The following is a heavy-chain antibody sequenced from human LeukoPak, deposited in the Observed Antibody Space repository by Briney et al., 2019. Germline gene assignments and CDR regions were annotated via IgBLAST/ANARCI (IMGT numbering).Heavy chain of an antibody. CDR2: IYSGGST. V-gene: IGHV3-53*01. Sequence: GGSLRLSCAASGFTVSSNYMSWVRQAPGKGLEWVSVIYSGGSTYYADSVEGRFTISRDNSKNTLYLQMNSLRAEDTAVYYCARVGEGVSQYFQHWGQGTLVTVSS. CDR1: GFTVSSNY. CDR3: ARVGEGVSQYFQH. D-gene: IGHD3-10*01. J-gene: IGHJ1*01.